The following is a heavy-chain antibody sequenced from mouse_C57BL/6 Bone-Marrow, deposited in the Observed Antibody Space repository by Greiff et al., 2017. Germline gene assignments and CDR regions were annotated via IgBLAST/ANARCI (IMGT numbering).Heavy chain of an antibody. CDR3: ARHEEGLRLRGYAMDY. Sequence: QVQLQQSGAELVKPGASVKLSCKASGYTFTEYTIHWVKQRSGQGLEWIGWFYPGSGSIKYNEKFKDKATLTADKSSSTVYMERSRLTSEDSAVYFCARHEEGLRLRGYAMDYWGQGTSVTVSS. J-gene: IGHJ4*01. CDR1: GYTFTEYT. CDR2: FYPGSGSI. V-gene: IGHV1-62-2*01. D-gene: IGHD3-2*02.